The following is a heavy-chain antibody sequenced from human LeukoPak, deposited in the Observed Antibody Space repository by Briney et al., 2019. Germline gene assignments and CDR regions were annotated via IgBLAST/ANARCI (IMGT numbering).Heavy chain of an antibody. D-gene: IGHD5-24*01. CDR1: GXTVSRNY. Sequence: GGSLRLSCAASGXTVSRNYMSWVRQAPGKGLEWVSVIYIDGNTYYADSVRGRFTISRDNSKNTVYLQMNSLRAEDTAVYYCARGDGYNFFDSWGQGTLVTVSS. J-gene: IGHJ4*02. CDR3: ARGDGYNFFDS. V-gene: IGHV3-66*01. CDR2: IYIDGNT.